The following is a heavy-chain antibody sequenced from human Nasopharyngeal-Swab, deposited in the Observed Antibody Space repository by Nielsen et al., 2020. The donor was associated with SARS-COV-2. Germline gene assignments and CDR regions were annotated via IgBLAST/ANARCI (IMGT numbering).Heavy chain of an antibody. Sequence: GESLKISCAASRFTFSRYAMSWVRQAPGKRLEWVSGISGSGGSTYYADSVKGRFTISRDNAKNSLYLQMNSLRAEDTAVYYCARGASDYGSGSYFAEDYYYYGMDVWGQGTTVTVSS. CDR3: ARGASDYGSGSYFAEDYYYYGMDV. CDR2: ISGSGGST. D-gene: IGHD3-10*01. J-gene: IGHJ6*02. V-gene: IGHV3-23*01. CDR1: RFTFSRYA.